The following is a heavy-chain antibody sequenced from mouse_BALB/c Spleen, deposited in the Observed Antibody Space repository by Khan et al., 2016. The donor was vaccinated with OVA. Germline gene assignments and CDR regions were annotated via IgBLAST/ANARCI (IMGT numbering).Heavy chain of an antibody. V-gene: IGHV5-17*02. CDR2: ISSGSSII. CDR3: ASCGFWSWFAS. CDR1: GFTFSSFG. Sequence: EVELVESGGGLVQPGGSRKLSCVASGFTFSSFGMHWVRQAPEKGLEWVAYISSGSSIIYYADTVKGRFTISRDNPKNTLFLQMTSLRSEDTAMYYCASCGFWSWFASWGKGTLVTVSA. J-gene: IGHJ3*01.